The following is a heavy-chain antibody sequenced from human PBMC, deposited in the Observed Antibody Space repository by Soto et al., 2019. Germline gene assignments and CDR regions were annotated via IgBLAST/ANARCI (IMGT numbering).Heavy chain of an antibody. Sequence: PSETLSLTCTVSGGSISGSSYYWCWIRQPPGKGLEWIGSIYYSGNTYYNPSLKSRVTISVDTSKNQFSLKLSSVTAADTAVYYCALGGYWVTTYYYYYGMDVWGQGTTVT. V-gene: IGHV4-39*01. D-gene: IGHD3-22*01. J-gene: IGHJ6*02. CDR1: GGSISGSSYY. CDR3: ALGGYWVTTYYYYYGMDV. CDR2: IYYSGNT.